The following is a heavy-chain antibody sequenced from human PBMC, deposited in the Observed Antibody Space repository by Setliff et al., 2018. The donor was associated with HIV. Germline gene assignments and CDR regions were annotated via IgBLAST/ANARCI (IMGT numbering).Heavy chain of an antibody. CDR1: GDSVSNVGHY. CDR2: IYYSGST. J-gene: IGHJ4*02. D-gene: IGHD1-26*01. CDR3: VRIWDIVGGPSDY. V-gene: IGHV4-39*01. Sequence: PSETLSLTCTVSGDSVSNVGHYWGWIRQSPGKGLEWIGSIYYSGSTSYNPSLKSRVTISVHTSKNQFSLRLTSVTAADTAVYYCVRIWDIVGGPSDYWGLGNMVTVSS.